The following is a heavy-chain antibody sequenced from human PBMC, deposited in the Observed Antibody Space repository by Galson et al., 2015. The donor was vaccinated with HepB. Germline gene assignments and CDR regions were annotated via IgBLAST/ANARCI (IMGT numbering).Heavy chain of an antibody. CDR3: ARELYDFWSASDY. J-gene: IGHJ4*02. Sequence: SVKVSCKASGYIFSGYYIHWVRQAPGQGLEWMGRINPNTGGTKYIEKFQGRVTMTRDMSITTAYMELHRLTSDDTAVYYCARELYDFWSASDYWGQGTQVTVSS. CDR1: GYIFSGYY. V-gene: IGHV1-2*06. D-gene: IGHD3-3*01. CDR2: INPNTGGT.